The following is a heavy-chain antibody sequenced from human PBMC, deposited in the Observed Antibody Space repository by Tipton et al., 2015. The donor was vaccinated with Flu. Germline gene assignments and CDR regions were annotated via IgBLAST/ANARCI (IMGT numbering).Heavy chain of an antibody. CDR1: GFPFTDAW. J-gene: IGHJ4*02. CDR2: IKRISDGGTT. CDR3: TKGHQGGLSQIDY. V-gene: IGHV3-15*01. D-gene: IGHD1-26*01. Sequence: VQLVQSGGGLVKPGGSLRLSCVLSGFPFTDAWMTWVRQAPGKGLEWLGRIKRISDGGTTEYAAPVKGRFSISKEYSTNTLFLQLNSLRIEDTAVYYCTKGHQGGLSQIDYWGQGSLVTVSP.